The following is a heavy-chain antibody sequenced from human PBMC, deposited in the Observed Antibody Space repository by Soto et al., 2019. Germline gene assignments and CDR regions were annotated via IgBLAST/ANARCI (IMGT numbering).Heavy chain of an antibody. Sequence: EVQLLESRGGLVQPGGSLRLSCEASGLTFNSHGMSWVRQAPGKGLEWVSAISGSGNTRHYADSVRGRFTVSRDNSKNTLYLQMDSLRVEDSAVYYCAKDPPISGTYELYHYHGMDVWGQGTTVTVSS. CDR2: ISGSGNTR. V-gene: IGHV3-23*01. CDR1: GLTFNSHG. CDR3: AKDPPISGTYELYHYHGMDV. D-gene: IGHD3-10*01. J-gene: IGHJ6*02.